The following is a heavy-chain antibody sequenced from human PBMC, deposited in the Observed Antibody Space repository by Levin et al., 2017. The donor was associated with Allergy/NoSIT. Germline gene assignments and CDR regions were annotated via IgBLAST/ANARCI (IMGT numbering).Heavy chain of an antibody. CDR2: VSGGSSNI. CDR1: GFTFSIYT. D-gene: IGHD1-1*01. Sequence: GESLKISCAASGFTFSIYTMNWVRQAPGKGLEWVSSVSGGSSNIHYAESVRGRSTISRDDAKNSLYLHMNSLRAEDTAVYYCARDRQGGNWNAHFDYWGQGVLVTVSS. J-gene: IGHJ4*02. V-gene: IGHV3-21*01. CDR3: ARDRQGGNWNAHFDY.